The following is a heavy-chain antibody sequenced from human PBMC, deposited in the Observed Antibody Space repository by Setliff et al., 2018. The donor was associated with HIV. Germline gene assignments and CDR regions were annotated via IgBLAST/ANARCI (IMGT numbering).Heavy chain of an antibody. CDR1: GLALSGYA. CDR3: AKDGSAGWGAPPIYMDV. V-gene: IGHV3-23*01. Sequence: QTGGSLRLSCAASGLALSGYAMTWVRQAPGKGLEWVSAISGSGGRTYFADSVQGRFTISRDNSKNTVFLQMNSLRAEDTAVYYCAKDGSAGWGAPPIYMDVWGKGTTVTVSS. D-gene: IGHD1-26*01. J-gene: IGHJ6*03. CDR2: ISGSGGRT.